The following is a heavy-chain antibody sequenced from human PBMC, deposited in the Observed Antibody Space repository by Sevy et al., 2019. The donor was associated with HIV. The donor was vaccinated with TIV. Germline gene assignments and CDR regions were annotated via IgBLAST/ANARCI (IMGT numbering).Heavy chain of an antibody. Sequence: GGSLRISCAASGFTFSSYSMNWVRQAPGKGLEWVSSISSSSSHIYYADSVKGRFTISRDNAKNSLYLQMNSLRAEDTAVYYCAGLRYYYYIDVRGKGTTVTVSS. J-gene: IGHJ6*03. V-gene: IGHV3-21*01. CDR2: ISSSSSHI. CDR1: GFTFSSYS. CDR3: AGLRYYYYIDV.